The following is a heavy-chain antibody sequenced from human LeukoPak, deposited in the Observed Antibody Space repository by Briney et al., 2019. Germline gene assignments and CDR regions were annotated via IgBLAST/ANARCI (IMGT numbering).Heavy chain of an antibody. D-gene: IGHD6-6*01. Sequence: KPSETLSLTCSVSGGSISSSSYYWGWIRQPPGKGLEWIGSISYGGTTYYNPSLKSRVTILVDTSKNQFSLKLSSVTAADTAVYYCARERYSISSRPANSDYWGPGTLVTVSS. V-gene: IGHV4-39*07. CDR3: ARERYSISSRPANSDY. CDR1: GGSISSSSYY. J-gene: IGHJ4*02. CDR2: ISYGGTT.